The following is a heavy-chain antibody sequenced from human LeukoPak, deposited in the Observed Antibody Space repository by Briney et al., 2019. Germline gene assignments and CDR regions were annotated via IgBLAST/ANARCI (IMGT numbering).Heavy chain of an antibody. CDR3: ARVKRYCSGSYCIVY. V-gene: IGHV1-8*01. J-gene: IGHJ4*02. Sequence: ASVKVSCKASGYTFTSYDINWVRRATGQGREWMGWMNPNSGNTGYAQKFEGRVTMTRNTSISTDYMELSRLRSADTAVYYCARVKRYCSGSYCIVYLGQGTLVTVSS. CDR2: MNPNSGNT. CDR1: GYTFTSYD. D-gene: IGHD3-10*01.